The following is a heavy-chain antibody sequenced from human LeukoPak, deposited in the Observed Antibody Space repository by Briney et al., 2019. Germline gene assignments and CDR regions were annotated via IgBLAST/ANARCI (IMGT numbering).Heavy chain of an antibody. CDR2: MSGSGGST. CDR1: GFTFSSYA. CDR3: AKNAEREKHFTPKRYKWNSYFDY. Sequence: GGSLRLSCAASGFTFSSYAMSWVRQAPGKGLEWVSVMSGSGGSTYYADSVKGRFTISRDNSKNTLYLQMNSLRAEDTAVYYCAKNAEREKHFTPKRYKWNSYFDYWGQGTLVTVSS. J-gene: IGHJ4*02. D-gene: IGHD1-7*01. V-gene: IGHV3-23*01.